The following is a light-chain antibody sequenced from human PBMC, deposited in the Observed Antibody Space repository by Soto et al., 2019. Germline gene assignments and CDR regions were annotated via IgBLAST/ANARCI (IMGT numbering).Light chain of an antibody. J-gene: IGKJ1*01. Sequence: DIQMTQSPSTLSGSVGDRVTITCRASQTISSWLAWYQQKPGKAPNLLIYKASTLKSGVTSRFSGSGSGTEFTLTISSLQPDDFATYYCQHYNSYSEAFGQGTKVELK. V-gene: IGKV1-5*03. CDR2: KAS. CDR1: QTISSW. CDR3: QHYNSYSEA.